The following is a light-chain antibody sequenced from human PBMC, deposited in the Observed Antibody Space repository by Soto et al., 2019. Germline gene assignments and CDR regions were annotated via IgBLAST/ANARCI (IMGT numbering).Light chain of an antibody. CDR3: QQYGSSLIT. Sequence: EIVMTQSPATLSVSPGERATLSCRASQSVSSYLAWYQQKPGQAPRLLIYGASSRATGIPDRFSGSGSGTDFTLTISRLEPEDFAVYYCQQYGSSLITFGGGTKVDI. CDR2: GAS. CDR1: QSVSSY. J-gene: IGKJ4*01. V-gene: IGKV3-20*01.